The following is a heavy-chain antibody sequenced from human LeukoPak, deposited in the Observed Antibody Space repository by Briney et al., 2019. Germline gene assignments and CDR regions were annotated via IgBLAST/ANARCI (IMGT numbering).Heavy chain of an antibody. J-gene: IGHJ4*02. D-gene: IGHD1-26*01. V-gene: IGHV3-23*01. CDR3: AKVADSGSYPYYFDY. Sequence: GTSLRLSCAASGFTFTSYDMNWVRQAPGKGLEWVSAISGSGGSTYYADSVKGRFTISRDNSKNTLYLQMNSLRAEDTAVYYCAKVADSGSYPYYFDYWGQGTLVTVSS. CDR2: ISGSGGST. CDR1: GFTFTSYD.